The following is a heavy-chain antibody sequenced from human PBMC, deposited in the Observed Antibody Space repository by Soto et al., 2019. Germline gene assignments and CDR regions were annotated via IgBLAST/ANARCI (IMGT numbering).Heavy chain of an antibody. Sequence: SETLSLTCTVSGGSISSSSYYWGWIRQPPGKGLEWIGSIYYSGSTYYNPSLKSRVTISVDTSKNQFSLKLSSVTAADTAVYYCALTTATEGNWFDPWGQGTLVTVSS. J-gene: IGHJ5*02. D-gene: IGHD4-17*01. CDR3: ALTTATEGNWFDP. V-gene: IGHV4-39*01. CDR1: GGSISSSSYY. CDR2: IYYSGST.